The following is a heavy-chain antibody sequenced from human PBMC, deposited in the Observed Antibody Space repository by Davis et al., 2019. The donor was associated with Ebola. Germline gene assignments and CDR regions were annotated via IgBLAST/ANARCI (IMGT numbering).Heavy chain of an antibody. CDR1: GFTFGSDW. V-gene: IGHV3-9*01. J-gene: IGHJ3*02. CDR3: AKDGRSGGVGAFDI. D-gene: IGHD1-26*01. Sequence: GGSLRLSCAASGFTFGSDWMSWVRQAPGKGLEWVSGISWNSGSIGYADSVKGRFTISRDNAKNSLYLQMNSLRAEDTALYYCAKDGRSGGVGAFDIWGQGTMVTVSS. CDR2: ISWNSGSI.